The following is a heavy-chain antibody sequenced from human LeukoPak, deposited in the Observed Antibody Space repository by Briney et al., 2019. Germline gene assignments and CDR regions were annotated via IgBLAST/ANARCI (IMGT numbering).Heavy chain of an antibody. D-gene: IGHD3-22*01. CDR2: IYTSGST. J-gene: IGHJ4*02. CDR3: ARWCYYESSGYYSGDYFAY. V-gene: IGHV4-4*07. Sequence: PSETLSLTCTVSGGSISSYYGSWIRQPAGKGLEWIGRIYTSGSTNYNPSLKSRVTMSVDTSKNQFSLKLSSVTAADTAVYYCARWCYYESSGYYSGDYFAYRGQGTLFTVSS. CDR1: GGSISSYY.